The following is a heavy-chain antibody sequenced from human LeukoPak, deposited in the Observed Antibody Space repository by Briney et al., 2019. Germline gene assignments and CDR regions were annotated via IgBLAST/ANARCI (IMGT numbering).Heavy chain of an antibody. D-gene: IGHD1-26*01. Sequence: GRSLRLSCAASGFTFDDYAMHWVRQAPGKGLEWVSGIGWNSGSIGYADSVKGRFTISRDNAKNSLYLQMNSLRTEDTALYYCAKDMGSIVGAPGSWGQGTLVTVSS. J-gene: IGHJ5*02. V-gene: IGHV3-9*01. CDR1: GFTFDDYA. CDR2: IGWNSGSI. CDR3: AKDMGSIVGAPGS.